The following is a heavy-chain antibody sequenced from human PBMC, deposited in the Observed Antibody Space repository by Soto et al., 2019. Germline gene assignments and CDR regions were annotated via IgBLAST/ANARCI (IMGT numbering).Heavy chain of an antibody. CDR2: ANHSGRT. J-gene: IGHJ4*02. D-gene: IGHD1-26*01. V-gene: IGHV4-4*02. CDR1: GGSMSSSNW. CDR3: ARSEATGLDY. Sequence: QVQLQESGPGLVKPSGTLSLTCTVSGGSMSSSNWWNWVRQSPGKGLEWIGEANHSGRTNYNPSLKRRVTISVDKTQNHFSLKLSSVTAAEPAVYYCARSEATGLDYWGQGTLVTVSS.